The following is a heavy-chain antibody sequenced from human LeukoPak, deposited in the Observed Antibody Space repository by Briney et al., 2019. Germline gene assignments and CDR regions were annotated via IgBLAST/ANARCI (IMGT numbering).Heavy chain of an antibody. CDR2: IYYSGST. D-gene: IGHD3-10*01. V-gene: IGHV4-39*01. J-gene: IGHJ5*02. Sequence: PSETLSLTCTVSGGSISSSSYYWGWIRQPPGKGLEWIGSIYYSGSTYYNPSLKSRVTISVDTSKNQFSLKLSSVTAADTAVYYCARHDYYGSGSYQWYWLDPWGQGTLVTVSS. CDR1: GGSISSSSYY. CDR3: ARHDYYGSGSYQWYWLDP.